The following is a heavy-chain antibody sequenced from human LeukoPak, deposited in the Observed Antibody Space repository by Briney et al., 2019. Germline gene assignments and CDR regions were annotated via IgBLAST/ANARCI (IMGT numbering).Heavy chain of an antibody. D-gene: IGHD6-13*01. CDR1: GFTFSDFA. J-gene: IGHJ6*03. CDR2: ITSTSGSI. Sequence: GGSLRLSCAASGFTFSDFAMSWVRQAPGKGLEWVSSITSTSGSIYYADSVKGRFTIYRDNSKSTLYLQMNSLRAGDTAVYYCARGAAGSWVDYYYYYMDVWGKGTTVTVSS. V-gene: IGHV3-23*01. CDR3: ARGAAGSWVDYYYYYMDV.